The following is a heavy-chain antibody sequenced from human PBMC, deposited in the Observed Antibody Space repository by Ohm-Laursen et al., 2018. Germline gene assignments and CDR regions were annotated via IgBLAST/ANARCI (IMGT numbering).Heavy chain of an antibody. J-gene: IGHJ6*02. CDR2: ITWNSGSI. Sequence: SLRLSCSAPGFTFEDYAMHWVRQTPGNGLEWVSGITWNSGSIGYADSVKGRFTISRDNAKNSLYLQMNSLRAEDTAVYYCASSKYYYYYGMDVWGQGTTVTVSS. CDR1: GFTFEDYA. CDR3: ASSKYYYYYGMDV. V-gene: IGHV3-9*01.